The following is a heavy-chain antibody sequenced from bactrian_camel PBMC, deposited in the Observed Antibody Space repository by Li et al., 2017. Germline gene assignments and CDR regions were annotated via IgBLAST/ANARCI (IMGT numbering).Heavy chain of an antibody. V-gene: IGHV3S1*01. Sequence: HVQLVESGGVSVQAGGSLRLSCAASKFTASTGCMGWFRQPAGKEREAVATIVTGVGITAYADSVKGRFTISRDNAKNMMYLQMDSLKLEDTAVYYCAARPVNTRACVAGGRYELGYWGQGTQVTVS. D-gene: IGHD1*01. CDR1: KFTASTGC. CDR3: AARPVNTRACVAGGRYELGY. CDR2: IVTGVGIT. J-gene: IGHJ4*01.